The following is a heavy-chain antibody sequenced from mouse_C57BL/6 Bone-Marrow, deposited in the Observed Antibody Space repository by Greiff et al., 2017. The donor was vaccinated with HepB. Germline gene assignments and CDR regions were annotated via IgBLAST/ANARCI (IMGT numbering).Heavy chain of an antibody. D-gene: IGHD2-4*01. CDR3: ARTYYDYDDDY. Sequence: VQLQQSGPGLVKPSQSLSLTCSVTGYSITSGYYWNWIRQFPGNKLEWMGYISYDGSNNYNPSLKNRISITRDTSKNQFFLKLNSVTTEDTATYDCARTYYDYDDDYWGQGTTLTVSS. CDR1: GYSITSGYY. CDR2: ISYDGSN. V-gene: IGHV3-6*01. J-gene: IGHJ2*01.